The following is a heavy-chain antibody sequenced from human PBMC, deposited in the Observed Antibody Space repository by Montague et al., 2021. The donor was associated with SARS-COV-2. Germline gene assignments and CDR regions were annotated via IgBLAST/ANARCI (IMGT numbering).Heavy chain of an antibody. Sequence: SLRLSCAASGFTFSAYAIHWVRRAPGKGLEWVAVISYDGSKKYYADSVKGRFTISRDNSKSTLYLQMNSLRAEDTAVYYCARDAMLWAAGVVATRSEAWAISEAYSFDYWGQGTLVTVSS. D-gene: IGHD1-26*01. J-gene: IGHJ4*02. CDR1: GFTFSAYA. CDR3: ARDAMLWAAGVVATRSEAWAISEAYSFDY. V-gene: IGHV3-30*04. CDR2: ISYDGSKK.